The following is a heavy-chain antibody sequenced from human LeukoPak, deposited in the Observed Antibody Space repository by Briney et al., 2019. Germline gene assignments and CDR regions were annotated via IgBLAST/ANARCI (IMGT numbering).Heavy chain of an antibody. V-gene: IGHV4-38-2*01. D-gene: IGHD6-6*01. CDR1: GYSISSGYY. Sequence: PSETLSLTCAVSGYSISSGYYWGWIRQPPGKGLEGIGNIYHSGSTYYNPSLKSRVTISVDTSKNQFSLKLSSVTAADTAVYYCARRFSNSHFDYWGQGTLVTVSS. CDR2: IYHSGST. J-gene: IGHJ4*02. CDR3: ARRFSNSHFDY.